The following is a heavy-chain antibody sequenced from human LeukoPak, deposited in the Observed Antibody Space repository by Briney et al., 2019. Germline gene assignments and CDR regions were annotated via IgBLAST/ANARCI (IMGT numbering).Heavy chain of an antibody. V-gene: IGHV4-34*01. CDR1: GGSFSGYY. CDR3: ARGRASYYNYYIDV. Sequence: SETLSLTCAVYGGSFSGYYWSWIRQPPGKGLEWIGEINHSGSTNYNPSLKSRVTISVDTSKNQFSLKLSTVAAADTAVYYCARGRASYYNYYIDVWGKGTTVTVSS. J-gene: IGHJ6*03. CDR2: INHSGST.